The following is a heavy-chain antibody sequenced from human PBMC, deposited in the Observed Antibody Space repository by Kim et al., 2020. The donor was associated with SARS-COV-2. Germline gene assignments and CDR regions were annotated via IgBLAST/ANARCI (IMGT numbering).Heavy chain of an antibody. V-gene: IGHV3-74*01. CDR2: DGSST. CDR3: ARLDYPV. J-gene: IGHJ6*02. Sequence: DGSSTSYADSVKGRFTISRDNAKNTLYLQMNSLRAEDTAVYYCARLDYPVWGQGTTVTVSS. D-gene: IGHD4-17*01.